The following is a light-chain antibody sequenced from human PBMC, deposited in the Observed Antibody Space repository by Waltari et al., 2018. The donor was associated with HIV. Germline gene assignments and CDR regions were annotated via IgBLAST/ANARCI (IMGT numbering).Light chain of an antibody. CDR2: WAS. Sequence: DIVMTQSPDSLAVSLGERATINCKSSQSVLYSSNNKNYLAWYQQKPGQPPKLLIYWASTRESGVPDRFSGSGSGTDFTLTISSLQAEDVAVYYCQQYYSTPQYGETFGQGTKVEIK. CDR3: QQYYSTPQYGET. V-gene: IGKV4-1*01. CDR1: QSVLYSSNNKNY. J-gene: IGKJ1*01.